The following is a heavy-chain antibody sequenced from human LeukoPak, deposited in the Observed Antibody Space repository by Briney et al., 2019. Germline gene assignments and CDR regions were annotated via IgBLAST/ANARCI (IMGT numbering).Heavy chain of an antibody. D-gene: IGHD2-21*02. CDR3: AGDISDARYYYYYMDV. Sequence: GGSLRLSCAASGFTVSTNYMSWVRQAPGKGLEWVSVIYSGGNTYYADSVKGRFIISRDKSKNTLYLQMNSLRAEDTAVYYCAGDISDARYYYYYMDVWGKGTTVTVSS. J-gene: IGHJ6*03. CDR2: IYSGGNT. V-gene: IGHV3-53*01. CDR1: GFTVSTNY.